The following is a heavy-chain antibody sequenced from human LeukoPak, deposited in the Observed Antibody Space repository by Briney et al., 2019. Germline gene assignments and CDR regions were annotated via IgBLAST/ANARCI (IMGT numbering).Heavy chain of an antibody. CDR1: GGSISSSH. CDR3: ARVGYYDSSGNNWFDP. D-gene: IGHD3-22*01. CDR2: LHTSGTT. Sequence: SETLSLTCTGSGGSISSSHWSWIRQPAGKGLEWIGRLHTSGTTNYNPSLKSRVTMSVDTSKNQFSLKLSSVTAADTAVYYCARVGYYDSSGNNWFDPWGQGTLVTVSS. J-gene: IGHJ5*02. V-gene: IGHV4-4*07.